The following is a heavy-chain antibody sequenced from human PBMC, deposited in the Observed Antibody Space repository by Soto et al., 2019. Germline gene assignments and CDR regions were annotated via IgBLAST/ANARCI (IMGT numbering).Heavy chain of an antibody. J-gene: IGHJ6*03. D-gene: IGHD1-26*01. CDR1: GDSFNDYY. CDR3: ARDSVGATATLDYYYFYMDV. Sequence: QVQLVQSGAEVRKPGASVTVSCRSSGDSFNDYYIHWVRQAPGQGFEWMGWINPNGGVTKNAQKLQGWVSMTRDTSIRTVYMQLSRLRSDDTAVYYCARDSVGATATLDYYYFYMDVWGTGTTVTVSS. CDR2: INPNGGVT. V-gene: IGHV1-2*04.